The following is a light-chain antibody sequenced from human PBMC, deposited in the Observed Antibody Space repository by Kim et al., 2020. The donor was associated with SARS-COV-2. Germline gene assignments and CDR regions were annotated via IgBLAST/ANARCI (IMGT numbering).Light chain of an antibody. V-gene: IGLV6-57*01. J-gene: IGLJ3*02. Sequence: NFMLTQPHSVSESPGKTVTISCTRSSGSIASNYVQWYQQRPGSSPTTVIYEDNQRPSGVPDRFSGSIDSSSNSASLTISGLKTEDEADYYCQSYDSSPKGVVGGGTKLTVL. CDR2: EDN. CDR3: QSYDSSPKGV. CDR1: SGSIASNY.